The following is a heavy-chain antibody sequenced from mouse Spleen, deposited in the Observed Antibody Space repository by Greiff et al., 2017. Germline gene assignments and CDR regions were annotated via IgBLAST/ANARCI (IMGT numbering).Heavy chain of an antibody. CDR3: TIYDPFAY. Sequence: QVQLQQSGAELVKPGASVKMSCKASGYTFTSYWMHWVKQRPGQGLEWIGVIDPSDSYTSYNQKFKGKATLTVDTSSSTAYMQLSSLTSEDSAVYYCTIYDPFAYWGQGTLVTVSA. V-gene: IGHV1S127*01. CDR1: GYTFTSYW. D-gene: IGHD2-3*01. J-gene: IGHJ3*01. CDR2: IDPSDSYT.